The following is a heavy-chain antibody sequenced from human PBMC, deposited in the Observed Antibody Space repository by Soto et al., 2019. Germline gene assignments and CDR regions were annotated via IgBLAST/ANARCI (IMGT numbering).Heavy chain of an antibody. J-gene: IGHJ6*02. CDR3: ARDQGFLEWSTAYYYGMDV. D-gene: IGHD3-3*01. V-gene: IGHV1-18*04. Sequence: GASVKVSCKASGYTFTSYGISWVRQAPGQGLEWMGGISAYNGNTNYAQKLQGRVTMTTDTSTSTAYMELRSLRSDDTAVYYCARDQGFLEWSTAYYYGMDVWGQGTTVTVSS. CDR1: GYTFTSYG. CDR2: ISAYNGNT.